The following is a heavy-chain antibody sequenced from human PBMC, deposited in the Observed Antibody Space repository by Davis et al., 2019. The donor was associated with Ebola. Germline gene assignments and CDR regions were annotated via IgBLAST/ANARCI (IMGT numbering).Heavy chain of an antibody. Sequence: PGGSLRLSCKGSGYSFTSYWISWVRQMPGKGLEWMGRIDPSDSYTNYSPSFQGHVTISADKSISTAYLQWSSLKASDTAMYYCARRSIYCSSTSCYVGGLDYWGQGTLVTVSS. CDR2: IDPSDSYT. J-gene: IGHJ4*02. CDR1: GYSFTSYW. CDR3: ARRSIYCSSTSCYVGGLDY. V-gene: IGHV5-10-1*01. D-gene: IGHD2-2*01.